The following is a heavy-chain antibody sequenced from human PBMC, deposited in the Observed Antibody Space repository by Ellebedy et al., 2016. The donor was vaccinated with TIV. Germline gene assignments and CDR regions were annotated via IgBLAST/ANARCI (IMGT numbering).Heavy chain of an antibody. CDR2: IDPSDSYT. D-gene: IGHD2-15*01. CDR1: GYSFISYW. V-gene: IGHV5-10-1*01. Sequence: GESLKISXKGSGYSFISYWIGWVRQMPGKGLEWMGRIDPSDSYTNYSPSFQGHVTISADKSISTAYLQWSSLKASDTAMYYCALLDIVVVVAATPFDYWGQGTLVTVSS. CDR3: ALLDIVVVVAATPFDY. J-gene: IGHJ4*02.